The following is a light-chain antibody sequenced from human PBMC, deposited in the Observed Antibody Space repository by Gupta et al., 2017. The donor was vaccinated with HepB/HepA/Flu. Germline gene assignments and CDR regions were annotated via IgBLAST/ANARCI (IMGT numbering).Light chain of an antibody. CDR1: SSNIGSNY. CDR2: RNN. V-gene: IGLV1-47*01. J-gene: IGLJ3*02. Sequence: QSVLTPPPSASATPGQRVTISCSGSSSNIGSNYVHWYQHLPGTAPKLLIYRNNQWPSGVPDRFSGSKSGTSASLAISGLRSEDEADYYCAAWDDSLSGWVFGGGTKLTVL. CDR3: AAWDDSLSGWV.